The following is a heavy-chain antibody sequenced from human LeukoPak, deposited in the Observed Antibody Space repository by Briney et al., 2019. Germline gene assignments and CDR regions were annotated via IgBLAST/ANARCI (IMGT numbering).Heavy chain of an antibody. CDR3: ARGTIPCNYYDFWSGQKDVTGGGDY. J-gene: IGHJ4*02. D-gene: IGHD3-3*01. CDR1: GYTFTIYG. CDR2: ISAYNGNT. Sequence: ASVKVSCKASGYTFTIYGISWLRQAPGQGLEWMGWISAYNGNTNYAQKLQGRVTMTTDTSTSTAYIELKSLRSDDTAVYYCARGTIPCNYYDFWSGQKDVTGGGDYWGQGTLVTVSS. V-gene: IGHV1-18*01.